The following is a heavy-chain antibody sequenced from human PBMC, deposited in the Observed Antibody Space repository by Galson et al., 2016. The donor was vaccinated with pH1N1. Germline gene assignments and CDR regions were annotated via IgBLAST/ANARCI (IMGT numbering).Heavy chain of an antibody. V-gene: IGHV1-2*04. CDR2: INPDSGGT. Sequence: SVKVSCKASGYTFTAYYIHWVRQAPGQGLEWMGWINPDSGGTHFAQKVQGWVTMTRDTSIRTAYMELSRLKTDDTAVYYCARVDRGTSGVDYWGQGALVAVSS. D-gene: IGHD3-22*01. CDR1: GYTFTAYY. J-gene: IGHJ4*02. CDR3: ARVDRGTSGVDY.